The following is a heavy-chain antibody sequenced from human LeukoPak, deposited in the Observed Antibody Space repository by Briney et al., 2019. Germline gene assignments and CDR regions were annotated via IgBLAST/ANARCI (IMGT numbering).Heavy chain of an antibody. D-gene: IGHD2-2*01. V-gene: IGHV4-4*02. Sequence: SETLSLTCAVSGGSISSSDWWSWVRPPPGRGLEWIGYIYRTADNNYNPSLKSRVTMSVDKSRNQFSLKLTSVTAADTAVYYCARDPHCSSSDCPYDYWGQGSLVIVAS. CDR1: GGSISSSDW. CDR3: ARDPHCSSSDCPYDY. J-gene: IGHJ4*02. CDR2: IYRTADN.